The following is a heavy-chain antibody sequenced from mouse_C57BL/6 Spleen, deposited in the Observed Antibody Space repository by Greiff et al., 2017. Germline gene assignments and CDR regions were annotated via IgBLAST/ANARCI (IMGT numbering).Heavy chain of an antibody. V-gene: IGHV5-17*01. J-gene: IGHJ4*01. CDR3: ARQLRLRDYAMDY. CDR1: GFTFSDYG. Sequence: EVQVVESGGGLVKPGGSLKLSCAASGFTFSDYGMHWVRQAPEKGLEWVAYISSGSSTIYYADTVKGRFTISRDNAKNTLFLQMTSLRSEDTAMYYCARQLRLRDYAMDYWGQGTSVTVSS. CDR2: ISSGSSTI. D-gene: IGHD3-2*02.